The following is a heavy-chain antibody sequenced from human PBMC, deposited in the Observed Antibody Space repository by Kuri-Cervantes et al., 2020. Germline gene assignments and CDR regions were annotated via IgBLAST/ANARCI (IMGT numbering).Heavy chain of an antibody. CDR3: ARDSEGAVAQWYFDL. CDR2: IYHSGST. CDR1: GYSISSGYY. Sequence: SETLSLTCAVSGYSISSGYYWGWIRQPPGKGLEWIGSIYHSGSTYYNPSLKSRVTISVDTSKNQFSLKLSFVTAADTAVYYCARDSEGAVAQWYFDLWGRGTLVTVSS. J-gene: IGHJ2*01. D-gene: IGHD6-19*01. V-gene: IGHV4-38-2*02.